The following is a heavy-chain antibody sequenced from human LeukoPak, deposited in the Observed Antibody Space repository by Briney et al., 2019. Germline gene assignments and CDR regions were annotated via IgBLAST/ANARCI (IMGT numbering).Heavy chain of an antibody. CDR3: ARDRGNYLLPY. V-gene: IGHV1-3*01. CDR2: ISAGNGNT. D-gene: IGHD1-26*01. Sequence: ASVKVSCKASGYTFAGYAIFWVRQAPGQRLEWMGWISAGNGNTRYSQKFHDRLTISRDTPASTVYMELSSLRFEDTAIYYCARDRGNYLLPYWGQGTLVTVSS. CDR1: GYTFAGYA. J-gene: IGHJ4*02.